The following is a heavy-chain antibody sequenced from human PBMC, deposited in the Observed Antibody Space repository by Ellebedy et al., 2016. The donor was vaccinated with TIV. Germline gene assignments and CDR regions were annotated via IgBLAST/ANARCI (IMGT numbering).Heavy chain of an antibody. J-gene: IGHJ6*02. V-gene: IGHV4-4*02. CDR1: GGSISSSNW. CDR2: IYFSGTT. Sequence: MPSETLSLTCAVSGGSISSSNWWSWVRQPPGKGLEWIGHIYFSGTTTFNPSLKSRVSISIDRSKNQLSLKLSSVTAADTAVYYCARSLSYGMDVWGQGTTVTVSS. CDR3: ARSLSYGMDV.